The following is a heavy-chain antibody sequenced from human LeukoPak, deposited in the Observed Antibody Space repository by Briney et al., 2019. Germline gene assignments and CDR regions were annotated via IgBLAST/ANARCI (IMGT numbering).Heavy chain of an antibody. CDR3: ARGDWESGLDP. D-gene: IGHD2-21*02. V-gene: IGHV4-61*05. CDR2: IFGSENT. J-gene: IGHJ5*02. Sequence: SETLSLTCTVSGGSISSSSYYWGWIRQPAGKGLEWIGRIFGSENTNYNPSLKSRVTMSLDRSKNQFSLNLRSVTAADTVVYYCARGDWESGLDPWGQGTLVTVSS. CDR1: GGSISSSSYY.